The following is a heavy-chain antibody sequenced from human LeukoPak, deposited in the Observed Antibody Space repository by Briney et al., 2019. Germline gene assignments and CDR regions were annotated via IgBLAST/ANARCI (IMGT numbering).Heavy chain of an antibody. D-gene: IGHD6-19*01. Sequence: PGRSLRLSCAASGFTFSSYAMHWVRQAPGKGLEWVAVISYDGSNKYYADSVKGRFTISRDNSKNTLYLQMNSLRAEDTAVYYCAREFPTPVAGYFDYWGQGTLVTVSS. CDR2: ISYDGSNK. J-gene: IGHJ4*02. CDR3: AREFPTPVAGYFDY. CDR1: GFTFSSYA. V-gene: IGHV3-30*14.